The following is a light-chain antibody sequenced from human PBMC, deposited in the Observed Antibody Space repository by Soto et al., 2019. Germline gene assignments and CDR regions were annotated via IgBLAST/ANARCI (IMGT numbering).Light chain of an antibody. CDR2: RNN. V-gene: IGLV1-44*01. CDR1: SSNIGDNT. J-gene: IGLJ2*01. CDR3: AAWDDSLTGPV. Sequence: QSVLTQPPSASGTPGQRVTISCSGSSSNIGDNTVNWYRQLPGTAPRLLMYRNNQRPSGVPDRFSGSKSGTSASLAISGLQSEDEADYYCAAWDDSLTGPVFGGGTKLTV.